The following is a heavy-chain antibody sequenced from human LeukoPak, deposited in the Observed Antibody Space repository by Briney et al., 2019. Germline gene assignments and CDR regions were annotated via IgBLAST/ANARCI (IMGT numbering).Heavy chain of an antibody. CDR1: GFTFSSYT. CDR3: ARDRRTMTTCDY. Sequence: GGSLRLSCAASGFTFSSYTMNWVRQAPGKGLEWVSSISSSSSYIYYADSVKGRFTISRDNAKNSLYLQMNRLRAEATAVYYCARDRRTMTTCDYWGQGSLVTVSS. CDR2: ISSSSSYI. V-gene: IGHV3-21*01. D-gene: IGHD4-17*01. J-gene: IGHJ4*02.